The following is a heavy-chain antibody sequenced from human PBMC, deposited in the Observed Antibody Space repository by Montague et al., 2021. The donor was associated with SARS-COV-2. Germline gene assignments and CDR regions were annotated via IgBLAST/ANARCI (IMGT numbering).Heavy chain of an antibody. Sequence: SETLSLTCTVSGGSISRSTSSWAWIRQPPGKGLEWIGSISYTGSTYYNPYLKSRVTISVDTSRNQFSLRLSSVTAADTSAYYCARLPLVSSWSRAAGYYCYGMDVWGQGTTVTVSS. J-gene: IGHJ6*02. CDR1: GGSISRSTSS. CDR3: ARLPLVSSWSRAAGYYCYGMDV. CDR2: ISYTGST. V-gene: IGHV4-39*01. D-gene: IGHD6-13*01.